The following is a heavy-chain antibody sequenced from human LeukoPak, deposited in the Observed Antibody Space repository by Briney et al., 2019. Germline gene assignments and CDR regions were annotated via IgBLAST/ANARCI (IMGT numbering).Heavy chain of an antibody. CDR2: IIPIFGTA. CDR1: GGTFGSYA. J-gene: IGHJ5*02. CDR3: ARVEYYYDSSGYYH. V-gene: IGHV1-69*05. D-gene: IGHD3-22*01. Sequence: SVKVSCKASGGTFGSYAISWVRQAPGQGLEWMGGIIPIFGTANYAQKFQGRVTITTDESTSTAYMELSSLRSEDTAVYYCARVEYYYDSSGYYHWGQGTLVTVSS.